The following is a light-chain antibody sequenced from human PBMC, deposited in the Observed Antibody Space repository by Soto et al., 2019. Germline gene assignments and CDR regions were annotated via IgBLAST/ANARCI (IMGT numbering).Light chain of an antibody. CDR3: HQANSYPWT. V-gene: IGKV1-12*01. Sequence: DIQMTQSPSSVSASVGDRVTIICRASQDIGTWLAWYQQKPGRTPKLLIYGASTLQSGVPSRFSGSGSGTEFTLTFSSLQAEDFASYYCHQANSYPWTFGQGTTVEI. CDR1: QDIGTW. J-gene: IGKJ1*01. CDR2: GAS.